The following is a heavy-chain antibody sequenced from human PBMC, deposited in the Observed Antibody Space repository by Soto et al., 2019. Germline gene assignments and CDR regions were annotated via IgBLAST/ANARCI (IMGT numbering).Heavy chain of an antibody. CDR2: IHAYNGDT. Sequence: QVQLVQSGAEVKKPGASVKVSCKASGYTFSSYRISWVRQAPGQGPEWMGWIHAYNGDTKYAQKFPDRLIMTTDTSTSTAYMELRSLTSDDTAVYYCARADYGDDDYWGQGTLVTVSS. V-gene: IGHV1-18*01. CDR1: GYTFSSYR. D-gene: IGHD4-17*01. CDR3: ARADYGDDDY. J-gene: IGHJ4*02.